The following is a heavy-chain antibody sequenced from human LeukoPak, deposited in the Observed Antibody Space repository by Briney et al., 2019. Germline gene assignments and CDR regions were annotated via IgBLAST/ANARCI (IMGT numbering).Heavy chain of an antibody. J-gene: IGHJ4*02. Sequence: GGSLRLSCAASGFTFADYAMHWARQAPGKGLEWVSGISWNSGSIAYADSVKGRFTISRDSAKNSLYLQMNSLGAEDTALYYCAKGVFGLAIPVLDYWGQGTLVTVSS. CDR2: ISWNSGSI. V-gene: IGHV3-9*01. CDR1: GFTFADYA. D-gene: IGHD3-3*01. CDR3: AKGVFGLAIPVLDY.